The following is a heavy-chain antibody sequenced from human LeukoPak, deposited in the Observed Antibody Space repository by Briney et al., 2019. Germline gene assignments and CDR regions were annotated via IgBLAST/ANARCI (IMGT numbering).Heavy chain of an antibody. CDR3: TRDTPGIAASVSGG. CDR2: IYSGGNT. J-gene: IGHJ4*02. V-gene: IGHV3-53*01. Sequence: PGGSLRLSCTASGFIFSHNYMNWVRQAPGKGLEWVALIYSGGNTNYADSVKGRFTISSDNSKNTLYLQMSRLRVEDTAVYYCTRDTPGIAASVSGGWGQGTVVTVSS. CDR1: GFIFSHNY. D-gene: IGHD6-13*01.